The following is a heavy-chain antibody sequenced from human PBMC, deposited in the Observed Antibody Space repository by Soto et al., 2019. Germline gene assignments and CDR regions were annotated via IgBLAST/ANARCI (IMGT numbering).Heavy chain of an antibody. Sequence: PVGSLRLSCEVSGFTLSMYSMTWVRQAPWKGLEWVAKIPQDGSDGHYLDSVKGRFTISRDNAKNSVYLQMNSLRADDTAVYYCARDHLILPAHDFFYGSDVWGQGAKVTVSS. V-gene: IGHV3-7*03. CDR2: IPQDGSDG. CDR1: GFTLSMYS. J-gene: IGHJ6*02. CDR3: ARDHLILPAHDFFYGSDV. D-gene: IGHD2-21*02.